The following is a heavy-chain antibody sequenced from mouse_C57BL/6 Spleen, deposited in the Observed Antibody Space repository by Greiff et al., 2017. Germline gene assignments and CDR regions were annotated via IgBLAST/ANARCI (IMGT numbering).Heavy chain of an antibody. CDR1: GYTFTSYW. D-gene: IGHD1-1*01. J-gene: IGHJ2*01. V-gene: IGHV1-50*01. Sequence: QVQLQQPGAELVKPGASVKPSCKASGYTFTSYWLQWVKQRPGQGLEWIGEIDPSDSYTNYHQKFKGKATLTVDTSSSTAYMQLSSLTSEDSAVYYCARGPVVPDYWGQGTTLTVSS. CDR2: IDPSDSYT. CDR3: ARGPVVPDY.